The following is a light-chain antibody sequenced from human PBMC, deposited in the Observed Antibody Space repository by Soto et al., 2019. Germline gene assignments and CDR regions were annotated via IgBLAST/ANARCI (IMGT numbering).Light chain of an antibody. CDR1: QSVSSN. Sequence: ELVMTQAAAALSISPGERASLSCRASQSVSSNLAWYQQKPGQAPRLLIYGASTRATRIPARFSGSGSGTEFTLTISSLQSEDFAVYYCQQYNNWPPVTFGQGTKVDIK. V-gene: IGKV3-15*01. J-gene: IGKJ1*01. CDR2: GAS. CDR3: QQYNNWPPVT.